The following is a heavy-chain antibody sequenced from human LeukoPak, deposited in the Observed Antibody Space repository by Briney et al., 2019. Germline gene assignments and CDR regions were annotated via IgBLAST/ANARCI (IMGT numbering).Heavy chain of an antibody. J-gene: IGHJ3*02. D-gene: IGHD1-14*01. CDR1: GFTFSSYA. CDR3: ARDPRRHRGAFDI. V-gene: IGHV3-23*01. Sequence: TGGSLRLSCAASGFTFSSYAMSWVRQAPGKGLEWVSAISGSGGSTYYADSVKGRFTISRDNAKNSLYLQMNSLRAEDTAVYYCARDPRRHRGAFDIWGQGTMVSVSS. CDR2: ISGSGGST.